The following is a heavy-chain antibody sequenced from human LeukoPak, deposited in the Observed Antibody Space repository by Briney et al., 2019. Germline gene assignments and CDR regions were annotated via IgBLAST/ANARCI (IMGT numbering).Heavy chain of an antibody. CDR1: GGSISSYY. D-gene: IGHD6-19*01. Sequence: PSETLSLTCTVSGGSISSYYWSWIRQPPGKGLEWIGYIYYSGSTNYNPSLTSRVTISVDTSKNQFSLKLSSVTAADTAVYYCARDLSRIAVAGSRWFDPWGQGTLVTVSS. V-gene: IGHV4-59*01. CDR2: IYYSGST. CDR3: ARDLSRIAVAGSRWFDP. J-gene: IGHJ5*02.